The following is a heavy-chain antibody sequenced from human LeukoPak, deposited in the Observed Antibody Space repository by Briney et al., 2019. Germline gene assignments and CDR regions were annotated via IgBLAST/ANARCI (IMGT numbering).Heavy chain of an antibody. J-gene: IGHJ4*02. D-gene: IGHD6-13*01. V-gene: IGHV4-61*02. CDR1: GGSISSGSYY. CDR2: IYTSGST. CDR3: ARAAAAGIYVLFDY. Sequence: SETLSLTCTVSGGSISSGSYYWSWIRQPAGKGLEWIGRIYTSGSTNYNPSLKSRVTISVDTSKNQFSLKLSSVTAADTAVYYCARAAAAGIYVLFDYWGQGTLVTVSS.